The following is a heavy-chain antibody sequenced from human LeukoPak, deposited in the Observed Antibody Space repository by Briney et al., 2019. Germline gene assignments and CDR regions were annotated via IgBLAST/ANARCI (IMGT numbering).Heavy chain of an antibody. CDR3: ATGGSQYNWFDP. CDR2: FDPEDGET. V-gene: IGHV1-24*01. J-gene: IGHJ5*02. D-gene: IGHD1-26*01. Sequence: ASVKVSCKVSGYTLTELSMHWVRQAPGKGLEWMGGFDPEDGETIYAQKFQGRVTMTEDTSTDTAYMELSSLRSEDTAVYYCATGGSQYNWFDPWGQGTLVPVSS. CDR1: GYTLTELS.